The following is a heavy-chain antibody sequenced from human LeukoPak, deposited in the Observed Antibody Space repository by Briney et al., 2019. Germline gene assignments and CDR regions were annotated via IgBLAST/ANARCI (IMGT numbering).Heavy chain of an antibody. CDR1: GFTFSSYA. Sequence: GGSLRLSCAASGFTFSSYAMSWVRQAPGKGLEWVSAISGSGGSTYYADSVKGRFTISRDNSKNTLYLQMNSLRAEDTAVYYCARSGDCSGGNCYQGAFDIWGQGTMVTVSS. V-gene: IGHV3-23*01. J-gene: IGHJ3*02. CDR3: ARSGDCSGGNCYQGAFDI. D-gene: IGHD2-15*01. CDR2: ISGSGGST.